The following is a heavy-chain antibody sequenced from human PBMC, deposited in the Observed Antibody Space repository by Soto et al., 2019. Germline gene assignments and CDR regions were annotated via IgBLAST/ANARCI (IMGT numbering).Heavy chain of an antibody. CDR2: IIPIFGTA. CDR3: ARPDCGGGNCHRSGAFDI. V-gene: IGHV1-69*01. Sequence: QVQLVQSGAAVKKPGSSGKVSCKASGGTFSSYAISWVRQAPGQGLAWMGGIIPIFGTANYAQKFQGRVTITTDESMRTAYRELSSRRSDDTAMYCWARPDCGGGNCHRSGAFDIWCQGRMVTVST. J-gene: IGHJ3*02. CDR1: GGTFSSYA. D-gene: IGHD2-15*01.